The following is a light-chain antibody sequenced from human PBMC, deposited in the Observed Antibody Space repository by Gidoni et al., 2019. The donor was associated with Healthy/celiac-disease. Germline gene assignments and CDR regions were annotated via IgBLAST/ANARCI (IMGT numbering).Light chain of an antibody. J-gene: IGKJ1*01. CDR2: AAS. Sequence: DPVTITCRASQSISSYLNWYQQKPGKAPKLLIYAASSLQSGVPSRFSGSGSGTDFTLTISSLQPEDFATYYCQQSYSTPPVTFGQGTKVEIK. CDR1: QSISSY. V-gene: IGKV1-39*01. CDR3: QQSYSTPPVT.